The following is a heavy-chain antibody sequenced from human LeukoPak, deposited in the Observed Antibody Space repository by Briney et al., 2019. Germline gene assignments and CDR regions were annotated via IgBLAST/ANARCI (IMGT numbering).Heavy chain of an antibody. D-gene: IGHD1-26*01. J-gene: IGHJ5*02. CDR2: VHTSGST. CDR1: GDSISSGSYY. V-gene: IGHV4-61*02. Sequence: SQTLSLTCTVSGDSISSGSYYWSWIRQPAGEGLEWIGRVHTSGSTNYNPSLKSRVTISVDTSTNQFSLKLSSVTAADTAVYYCARAVGSSESNWFDPWGQGALVTVSS. CDR3: ARAVGSSESNWFDP.